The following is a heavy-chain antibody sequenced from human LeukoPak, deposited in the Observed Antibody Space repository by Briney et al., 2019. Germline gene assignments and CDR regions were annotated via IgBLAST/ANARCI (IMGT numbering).Heavy chain of an antibody. D-gene: IGHD3-22*01. CDR2: LHSDGSRT. CDR3: ARSGWPYYFDH. J-gene: IGHJ4*02. V-gene: IGHV3-74*01. CDR1: GFTFSNYW. Sequence: HPGGSLRLSCGASGFTFSNYWMHWVRQAPGKGLGWVSRLHSDGSRTIYGDSVKGRFTISRDNANNPLYLQMNSLRAEDTAVYYCARSGWPYYFDHWGQGTLVTVSS.